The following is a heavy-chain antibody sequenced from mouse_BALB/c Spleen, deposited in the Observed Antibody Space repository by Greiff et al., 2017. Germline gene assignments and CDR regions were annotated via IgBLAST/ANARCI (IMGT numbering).Heavy chain of an antibody. CDR1: GYTFTSYV. Sequence: VQLKESGPELVKPGASVKMSCKASGYTFTSYVMHWVKQKPGQGLEWIGYINPYNDGTKYNEKFKGKATLTSDKSSSTAYMELSSLTSEDSAVYYCAREDYDAWFAYWGQGTLVTVSA. J-gene: IGHJ3*01. D-gene: IGHD2-4*01. V-gene: IGHV1-14*01. CDR3: AREDYDAWFAY. CDR2: INPYNDGT.